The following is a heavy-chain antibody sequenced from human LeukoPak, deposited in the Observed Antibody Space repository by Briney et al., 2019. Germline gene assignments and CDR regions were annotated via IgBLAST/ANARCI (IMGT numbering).Heavy chain of an antibody. CDR1: GFTFGSYS. CDR2: ISSSSSYI. V-gene: IGHV3-21*01. J-gene: IGHJ6*02. Sequence: GGSLRLSCAASGFTFGSYSMNWVRQAPGKGLEWVSSISSSSSYIYYADSLKGRFTISRDNAKNSLYLQMNSLRAEDTAVYYCARDRIRYCSGGSCYDYYGMDVWGQGTTVTVSS. CDR3: ARDRIRYCSGGSCYDYYGMDV. D-gene: IGHD2-15*01.